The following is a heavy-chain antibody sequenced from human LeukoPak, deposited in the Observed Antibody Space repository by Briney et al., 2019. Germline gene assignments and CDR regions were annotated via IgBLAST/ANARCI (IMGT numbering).Heavy chain of an antibody. CDR1: GFIFNKHA. J-gene: IGHJ4*02. Sequence: PGGSLRLSCGASGFIFNKHAMSWVRQARGKGLEWVSGLSGSGSSTDYADSVKGRFTVSRDNSKNTLFLQMNSLRAEDTAIYYCAKERDYGPADYWGQGTLVTVSS. V-gene: IGHV3-23*01. D-gene: IGHD4/OR15-4a*01. CDR2: LSGSGSST. CDR3: AKERDYGPADY.